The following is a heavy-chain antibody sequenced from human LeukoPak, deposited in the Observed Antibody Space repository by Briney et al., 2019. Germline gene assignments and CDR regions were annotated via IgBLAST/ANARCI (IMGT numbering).Heavy chain of an antibody. D-gene: IGHD5-18*01. V-gene: IGHV5-51*01. Sequence: GESLKISCKASGYSFTSYWIGWVRQMPGKGLEWMGIIDPSNSETRYTPSFQGQVTISVDKSLTTAYVQWNSLKASDTAMYYCARQTAMGRSGDYWGQGTLVTVSS. J-gene: IGHJ4*02. CDR2: IDPSNSET. CDR1: GYSFTSYW. CDR3: ARQTAMGRSGDY.